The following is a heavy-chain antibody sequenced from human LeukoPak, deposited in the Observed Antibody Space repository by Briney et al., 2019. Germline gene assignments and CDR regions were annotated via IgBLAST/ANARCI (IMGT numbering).Heavy chain of an antibody. V-gene: IGHV3-23*01. CDR1: GLSSATYS. CDR3: ANKKGGNYPFEF. J-gene: IGHJ4*02. CDR2: INRDGDLA. D-gene: IGHD3-3*01. Sequence: GGSLRLSCVDSGLSSATYSMNWVRQAPGKGLEWVAVINRDGDLAYYADSVQGRFTISRDNSKNTLHLHMDSLRVEDTAIYFCANKKGGNYPFEFWGQGTLVTVSS.